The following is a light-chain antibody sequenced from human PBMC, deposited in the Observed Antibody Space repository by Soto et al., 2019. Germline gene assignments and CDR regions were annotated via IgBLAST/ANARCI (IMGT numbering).Light chain of an antibody. J-gene: IGKJ4*01. V-gene: IGKV1-33*01. CDR2: DAS. Sequence: DIQLTQSPSFLSASVGDRVTITCQASQDISNYLNWYQQKPGTAPKLLIYDASNLETGVPSRFSGSGSGTDFNFNISSLQREDVATYYCQQYDNLPLTFGGGTRVDIK. CDR1: QDISNY. CDR3: QQYDNLPLT.